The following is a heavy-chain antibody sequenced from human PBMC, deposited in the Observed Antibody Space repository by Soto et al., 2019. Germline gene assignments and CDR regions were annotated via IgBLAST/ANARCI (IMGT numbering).Heavy chain of an antibody. CDR3: ANRVGATIFDY. CDR1: GFTFSSYA. J-gene: IGHJ4*02. CDR2: ISGSGGST. D-gene: IGHD1-26*01. V-gene: IGHV3-23*01. Sequence: EVQLLESGGGLVQHGGSLRLSCAASGFTFSSYAMSWVRQAPGKGLEWVSAISGSGGSTYYADSVKGRFTISRDNSKNTLYLQIDSLRAEDTAVYYCANRVGATIFDYWGQGTLVAVSS.